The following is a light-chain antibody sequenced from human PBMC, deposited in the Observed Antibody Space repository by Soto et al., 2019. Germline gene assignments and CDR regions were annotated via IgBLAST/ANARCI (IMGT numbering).Light chain of an antibody. V-gene: IGLV2-14*01. CDR2: EVS. CDR1: SSDVGGYKY. CDR3: SSYTSSSTLV. J-gene: IGLJ1*01. Sequence: QSALTQPAAVSGSPGQSITISCTGTSSDVGGYKYVYWYQQHPGKAHTLMNYEVSNWPSGVSNRMSGSKSGNTASLTISGLQAEDEADYYFSSYTSSSTLVFGTGTKLTVL.